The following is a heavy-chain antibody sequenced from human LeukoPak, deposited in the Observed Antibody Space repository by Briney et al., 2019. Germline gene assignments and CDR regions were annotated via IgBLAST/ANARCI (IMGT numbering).Heavy chain of an antibody. CDR3: ARVARLGELSSYNWFDP. D-gene: IGHD3-16*02. CDR1: GGSISSSSYY. V-gene: IGHV4-39*07. J-gene: IGHJ5*02. Sequence: SETLSLTCTVSGGSISSSSYYWGWIRQPPGKGLEWIGSIYYSGSTYYNPSLKSRVTISVDMSKNQFSLKLSSVTAADTAVYYCARVARLGELSSYNWFDPWGQGTLVTVSS. CDR2: IYYSGST.